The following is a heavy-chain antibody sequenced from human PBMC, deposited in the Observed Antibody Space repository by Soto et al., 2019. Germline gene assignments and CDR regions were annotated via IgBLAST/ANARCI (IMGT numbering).Heavy chain of an antibody. CDR1: GGTFGSYA. Sequence: QVQLVQSGAEVKKPGSSVKVSCKASGGTFGSYAISWVRQAPGQGLVWMGGIISIPGTANYAQKFQGRVTIAADESTSTAYMELSSLRSEDTAVYYCARSQGSSTSLEIYYYYYYGMDVWGQGTTVTVSS. CDR3: ARSQGSSTSLEIYYYYYYGMDV. CDR2: IISIPGTA. V-gene: IGHV1-69*01. J-gene: IGHJ6*02. D-gene: IGHD2-2*01.